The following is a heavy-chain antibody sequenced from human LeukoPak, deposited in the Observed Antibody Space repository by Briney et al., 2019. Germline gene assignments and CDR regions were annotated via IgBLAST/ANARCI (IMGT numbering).Heavy chain of an antibody. Sequence: PSETLSLTCTVSGGSIISYYWSWLRQPPGKGLEWIGYIYYSGSTNYNPSLKSRVTISVDTSKNQFSLRLSSVTAADTAVYYCARGGGLNYYYYYMGVWGKGTTVTISS. CDR2: IYYSGST. CDR3: ARGGGLNYYYYYMGV. V-gene: IGHV4-59*01. CDR1: GGSIISYY. D-gene: IGHD6-25*01. J-gene: IGHJ6*03.